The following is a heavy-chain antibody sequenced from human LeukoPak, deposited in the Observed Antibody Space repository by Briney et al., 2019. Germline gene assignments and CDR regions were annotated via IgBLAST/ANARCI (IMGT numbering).Heavy chain of an antibody. V-gene: IGHV1-2*02. CDR2: FNPNSGGT. Sequence: ASVKVSFTASGYTFTVYYMYWVRQAPGQGLEWMGWFNPNSGGTNYAQKFQGRVTMTRDTSISTAYMELTRLTSDDTAVYYCARGAGGNYISPIDYWGQGTLVTVSS. D-gene: IGHD4-23*01. J-gene: IGHJ4*02. CDR1: GYTFTVYY. CDR3: ARGAGGNYISPIDY.